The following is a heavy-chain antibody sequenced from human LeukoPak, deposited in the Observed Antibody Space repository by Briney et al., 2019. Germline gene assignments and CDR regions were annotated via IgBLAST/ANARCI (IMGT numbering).Heavy chain of an antibody. CDR2: INHSGST. D-gene: IGHD3-22*01. Sequence: SETLSLTCAVYGGSFSGYYWSWIRQPPGKGLEWIGEINHSGSTNYNPSLKSRVTISVDTSKNQFSLKLSSVTAADTAVYYCARDKYYYDSSSDAFDIWGQGTMVTVSS. CDR1: GGSFSGYY. V-gene: IGHV4-34*01. J-gene: IGHJ3*02. CDR3: ARDKYYYDSSSDAFDI.